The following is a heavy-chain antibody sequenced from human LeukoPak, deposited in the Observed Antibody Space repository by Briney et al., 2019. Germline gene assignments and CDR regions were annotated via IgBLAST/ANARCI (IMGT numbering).Heavy chain of an antibody. Sequence: GGSLRLSCAASGFTFSSYSMNWVRQAPGKGLEWVSSFSSSSSYIYYADSVKGRFTISRDNAKNSLYLQMNSLRAEDTAVYYCARDGGSSWYRHYYYYGMDVWGQGTTVTVSS. V-gene: IGHV3-21*01. D-gene: IGHD6-13*01. CDR2: FSSSSSYI. J-gene: IGHJ6*02. CDR3: ARDGGSSWYRHYYYYGMDV. CDR1: GFTFSSYS.